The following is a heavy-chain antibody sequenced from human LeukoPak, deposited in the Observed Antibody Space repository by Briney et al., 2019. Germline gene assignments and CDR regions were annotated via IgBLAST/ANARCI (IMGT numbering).Heavy chain of an antibody. J-gene: IGHJ4*02. V-gene: IGHV4-34*01. CDR3: ARTAVARATDFDY. D-gene: IGHD6-19*01. CDR1: GGSFSGCY. Sequence: SETLSLTCAVYGGSFSGCYWSWIRQPPGKGLEWIGEINHSGSTNYNPSLKSRVTISVDTSKNQFSLKLSSVTAADTAVYYCARTAVARATDFDYWGQGTLVTVSS. CDR2: INHSGST.